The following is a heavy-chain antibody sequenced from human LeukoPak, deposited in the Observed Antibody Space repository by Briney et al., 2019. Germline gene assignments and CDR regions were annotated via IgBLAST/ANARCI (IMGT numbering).Heavy chain of an antibody. CDR3: ARDWTYYYGSGRSGYFDY. V-gene: IGHV3-11*01. CDR1: GFTFSDYY. Sequence: PGGSLRLSYAAAGFTFSDYYMSWIREAPGKGLEWVSYISSSGSTIYYADSVKGRFTISRDNAKNSLYLQMNSLRAEDTAVYYCARDWTYYYGSGRSGYFDYWGQGSLVTVSS. D-gene: IGHD3-10*01. CDR2: ISSSGSTI. J-gene: IGHJ4*02.